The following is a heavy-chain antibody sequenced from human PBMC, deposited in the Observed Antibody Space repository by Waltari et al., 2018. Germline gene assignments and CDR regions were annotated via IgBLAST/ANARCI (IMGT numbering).Heavy chain of an antibody. CDR2: ISRSSSYI. CDR3: ARVWSDYYYYYMDV. CDR1: GFTFSSYS. D-gene: IGHD2-8*02. Sequence: EVQLVESGGGLVKPGGSLRLSCAASGFTFSSYSMNWVRQAPWKGLEWVSSISRSSSYIYYADSVKGRFTISRDNAKNSLYLQMNSLRAEDTAVYYCARVWSDYYYYYMDVWGKGTTVTVSS. V-gene: IGHV3-21*03. J-gene: IGHJ6*03.